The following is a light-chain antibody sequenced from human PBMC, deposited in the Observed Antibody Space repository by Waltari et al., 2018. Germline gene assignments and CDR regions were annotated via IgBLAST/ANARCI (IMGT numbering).Light chain of an antibody. J-gene: IGLJ2*01. CDR3: SSYAGSSKGV. V-gene: IGLV2-23*02. CDR2: AVS. CDR1: ISDVGNYIR. Sequence: QSALTQPASVSGSPGQPITISCTGTISDVGNYIRTSWYQPHPGKAPKLMIYAVSKRPSGVSDRFSGSKSGDMASLTISGLQPEDEAEYFCSSYAGSSKGVFGGGTKVTVL.